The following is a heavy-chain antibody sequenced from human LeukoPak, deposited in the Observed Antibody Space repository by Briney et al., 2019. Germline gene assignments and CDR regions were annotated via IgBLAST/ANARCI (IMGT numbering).Heavy chain of an antibody. Sequence: GASVKVSCKASGYTFTSYYMHWVRQAPGQGLEWMGIINPSGGSTSYAQKFQGRVTITADESTSTAYMELSSLRSEDTAVYYCASGRYNWNPQEFDYWGQGTLVTVSS. J-gene: IGHJ4*02. CDR2: INPSGGST. V-gene: IGHV1-46*01. CDR3: ASGRYNWNPQEFDY. CDR1: GYTFTSYY. D-gene: IGHD1-20*01.